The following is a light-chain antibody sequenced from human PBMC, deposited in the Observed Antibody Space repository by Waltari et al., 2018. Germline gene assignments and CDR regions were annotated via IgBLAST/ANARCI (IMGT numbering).Light chain of an antibody. Sequence: DIQMTQSPSTLSAFVGDRVTVTCRASQSITTWLAWYQQKPGKAPKPLIYKASVLESGVPSRFSGSRSGTEFTLTISGLQPEDFAIYFCQQYRTYPMTFGQGTRLEIK. V-gene: IGKV1-5*03. CDR1: QSITTW. CDR3: QQYRTYPMT. CDR2: KAS. J-gene: IGKJ5*01.